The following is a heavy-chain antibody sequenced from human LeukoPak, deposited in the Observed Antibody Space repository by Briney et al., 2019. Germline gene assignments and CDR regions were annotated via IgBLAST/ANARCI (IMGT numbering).Heavy chain of an antibody. CDR3: ASSLSGSVYNPLDY. CDR1: GYTFSSYG. D-gene: IGHD3-10*01. J-gene: IGHJ4*02. CDR2: ISAYNGNT. Sequence: APLKGSCKASGYTFSSYGISWVRQAPGQGLEWMGWISAYNGNTNYAQKLQGRVTMTTDTSTSTAYMELRSLRSDDTAVYYCASSLSGSVYNPLDYWGQGTLVTVSS. V-gene: IGHV1-18*01.